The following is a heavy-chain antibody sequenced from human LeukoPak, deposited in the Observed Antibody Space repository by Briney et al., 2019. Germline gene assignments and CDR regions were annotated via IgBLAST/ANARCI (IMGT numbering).Heavy chain of an antibody. J-gene: IGHJ6*02. D-gene: IGHD6-13*01. CDR3: AKAAQRLVDNYYYGMDV. CDR2: ISYDGSNK. Sequence: GGALRLSCAASGFTFSSYGMHWVRQAPGKGLEWVAVISYDGSNKYYADSVKGRFTISRDNSKNTLYLQMNSLRAEDTAVYYCAKAAQRLVDNYYYGMDVWGQGITVTVSS. V-gene: IGHV3-30*18. CDR1: GFTFSSYG.